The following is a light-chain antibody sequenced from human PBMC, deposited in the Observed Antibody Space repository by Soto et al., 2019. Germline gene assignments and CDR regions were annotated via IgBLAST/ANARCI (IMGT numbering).Light chain of an antibody. CDR3: QQHGSSPIT. CDR1: ESVSNNY. V-gene: IGKV3-20*01. J-gene: IGKJ5*01. CDR2: GAS. Sequence: EIVLTQSPGTLSLSPGERATLPCRASESVSNNYLAWYQQKPGQAPRLLIYGASNRATGIPDRFSGSGSGTDFTLTISRLEPEDFAVYYCQQHGSSPITFGQGTRLEIK.